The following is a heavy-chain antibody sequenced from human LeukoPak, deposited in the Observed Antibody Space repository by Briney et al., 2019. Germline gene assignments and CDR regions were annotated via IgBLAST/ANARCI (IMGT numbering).Heavy chain of an antibody. CDR3: ARVPEGDYVDY. J-gene: IGHJ4*02. Sequence: GGSLRLSCAASGFSISSNYMSWVRQAPGRGLEWVYVIYSGGSTYYADSVKGRFTISRDNSKNTLYLQMNSLRAEDTAVYYCARVPEGDYVDYWGQGTLVTVSS. V-gene: IGHV3-66*01. CDR2: IYSGGST. CDR1: GFSISSNY.